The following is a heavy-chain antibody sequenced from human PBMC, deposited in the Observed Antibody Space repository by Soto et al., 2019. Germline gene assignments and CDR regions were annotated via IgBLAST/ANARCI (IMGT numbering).Heavy chain of an antibody. D-gene: IGHD3-16*01. CDR2: IIPIFGTA. Sequence: ASVKVSCKASGYIFTRYYMHWVRQAPGQGLEWMGGIIPIFGTANYAQKFQGRVTITADESTSTAYMELSSLRSEDTAVYYCARSSSYTYYYYYGMDVWGQGTTVTVSS. CDR1: GYIFTRYY. V-gene: IGHV1-69*13. CDR3: ARSSSYTYYYYYGMDV. J-gene: IGHJ6*02.